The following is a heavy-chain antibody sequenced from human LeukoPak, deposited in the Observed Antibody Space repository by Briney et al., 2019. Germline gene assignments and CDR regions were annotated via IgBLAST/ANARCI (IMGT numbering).Heavy chain of an antibody. CDR1: GFAFSRST. CDR2: ISSSSSYI. Sequence: GGSLRLSCAASGFAFSRSTINWVRQAPGKGLEWLSRISSSSSYIYYADSVKGRFTISRDNGKNTVYLQLNSLRADDTAVYYCARDLEYYYYMDVWGKGTTVTISS. V-gene: IGHV3-21*06. CDR3: ARDLEYYYYMDV. J-gene: IGHJ6*03.